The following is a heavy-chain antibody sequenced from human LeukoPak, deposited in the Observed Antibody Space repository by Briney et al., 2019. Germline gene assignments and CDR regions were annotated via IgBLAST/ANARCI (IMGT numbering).Heavy chain of an antibody. CDR3: ARGPQYYYDSNDVNFDY. Sequence: GGSLRLSCTASGFTFSTYSMNWVRQAPGKGLVWVSRINSDGSSTSYADSVKGRYTISRDNPKNTLYLQMNNLGAEDTAVYYCARGPQYYYDSNDVNFDYWGQGTLVTVSS. D-gene: IGHD3-22*01. J-gene: IGHJ4*02. V-gene: IGHV3-74*01. CDR1: GFTFSTYS. CDR2: INSDGSST.